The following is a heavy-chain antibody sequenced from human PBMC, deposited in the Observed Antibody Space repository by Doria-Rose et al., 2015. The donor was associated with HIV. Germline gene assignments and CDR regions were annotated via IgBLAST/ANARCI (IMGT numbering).Heavy chain of an antibody. D-gene: IGHD3-3*01. J-gene: IGHJ4*02. Sequence: VQLLESGPGLVPPSETLSLTCSVSGASVSSRGYYWNWIRQVPGKGLESLGYTYYTGTSDYSPSLKSRLNMAVDTSKNQFSLKLSCVTVADTAVYYCARMGSYRELDYWGQGALVIVSA. CDR3: ARMGSYRELDY. V-gene: IGHV4-31*03. CDR2: TYYTGTS. CDR1: GASVSSRGYY.